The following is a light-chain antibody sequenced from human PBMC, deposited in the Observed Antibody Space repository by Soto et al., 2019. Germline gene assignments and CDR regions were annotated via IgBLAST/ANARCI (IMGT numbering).Light chain of an antibody. CDR3: SSYTSSSTLYV. Sequence: QSALTQHASVSGSPGQSITISCTGTSSDVGGYNYVSWYQQHPGKVPKLMIYDVSNRPSGVSNRFSGSKSGNTASLTISGLQAEDEADYYCSSYTSSSTLYVFGTGTKLTVL. V-gene: IGLV2-14*01. J-gene: IGLJ1*01. CDR1: SSDVGGYNY. CDR2: DVS.